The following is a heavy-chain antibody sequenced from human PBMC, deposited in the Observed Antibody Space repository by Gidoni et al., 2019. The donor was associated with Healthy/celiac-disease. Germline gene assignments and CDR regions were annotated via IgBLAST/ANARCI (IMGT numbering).Heavy chain of an antibody. V-gene: IGHV4-38-2*02. CDR3: ARARYSSSWYAGSYNWFDP. CDR2: IYHSGST. J-gene: IGHJ5*02. CDR1: GYSISRGYY. Sequence: QVQLQESRPGLVKPSETLSLTCTVSGYSISRGYYWGWIRQPPGKGLEWIGSIYHSGSTYYNPSLKSRVTISVDTSKNQFSLKLSSVTAADTAVYYCARARYSSSWYAGSYNWFDPWGQGTLVTVSS. D-gene: IGHD6-13*01.